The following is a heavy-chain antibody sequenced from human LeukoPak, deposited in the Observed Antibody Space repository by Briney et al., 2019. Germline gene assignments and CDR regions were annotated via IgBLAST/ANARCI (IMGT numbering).Heavy chain of an antibody. Sequence: RASVKVSCKVSGYTLTESSMHWVRQAPGKGLEWMGGFDPEDGETIYAQKFQGRVTMTEDTSTDTAYMELSSLRSEDTAVYYCATDRKVGDRWGVLDYWGQGTLVTVSS. D-gene: IGHD3-16*01. CDR3: ATDRKVGDRWGVLDY. CDR2: FDPEDGET. CDR1: GYTLTESS. V-gene: IGHV1-24*01. J-gene: IGHJ4*02.